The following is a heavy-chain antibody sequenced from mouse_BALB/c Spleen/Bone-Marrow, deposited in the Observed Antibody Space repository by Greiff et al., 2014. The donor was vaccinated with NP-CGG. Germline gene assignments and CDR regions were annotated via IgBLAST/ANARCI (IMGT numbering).Heavy chain of an antibody. V-gene: IGHV5-17*02. D-gene: IGHD4-1*01. CDR2: ISSGSSTI. CDR3: TRGGNWDDLDY. Sequence: DVMLVESGGGLVQPGGSRKLSCAASGFTFSSFGVHWVRQAPEKGLEWVAYISSGSSTIFYADTVKGRFTVSRDNPKNTLFLQMTSLRSVDTAMYYCTRGGNWDDLDYWGQGTTLSVSS. J-gene: IGHJ2*01. CDR1: GFTFSSFG.